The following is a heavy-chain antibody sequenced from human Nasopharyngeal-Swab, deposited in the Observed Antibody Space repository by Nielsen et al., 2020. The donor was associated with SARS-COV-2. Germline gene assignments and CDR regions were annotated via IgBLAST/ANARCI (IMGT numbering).Heavy chain of an antibody. CDR2: SKTSGDTI. V-gene: IGHV3-11*01. CDR3: ARTPQLWSLYFDY. J-gene: IGHJ4*02. Sequence: WIRQPPGKGLEWVSYSKTSGDTISYADSVKGRFTISRDNAKNSLYLQMDSLRAEDTAMYYCARTPQLWSLYFDYWGQGTLVTVSS. D-gene: IGHD5-18*01.